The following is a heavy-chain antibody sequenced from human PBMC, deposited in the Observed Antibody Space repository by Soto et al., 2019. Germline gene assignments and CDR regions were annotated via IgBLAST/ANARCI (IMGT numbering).Heavy chain of an antibody. J-gene: IGHJ4*02. CDR2: INPNGGIT. D-gene: IGHD5-18*01. CDR1: GYTFTHYY. CDR3: ATSVNSAMAFDY. V-gene: IGHV1-46*01. Sequence: ASVKVSCKASGYTFTHYYIHWVRQAPGQGLEWMGIINPNGGITTYAQKFRAGFSMTRDTSTSTVYLELSSLRSEDSAVYYCATSVNSAMAFDYWGQGTLVTVST.